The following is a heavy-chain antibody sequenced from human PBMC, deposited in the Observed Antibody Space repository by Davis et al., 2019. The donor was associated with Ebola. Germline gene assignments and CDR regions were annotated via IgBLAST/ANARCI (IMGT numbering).Heavy chain of an antibody. CDR3: ARASKIFGVVIKTPNFDY. CDR2: INPSGGST. Sequence: ASVKVSCKASGYTFTSFSMHWVRQAPGQGLEWMGIINPSGGSTSYAQKFQGRVTMTRDTSTSTVYMELSILRAEDTAVYYCARASKIFGVVIKTPNFDYWGQGTLVTVSS. D-gene: IGHD3-3*01. CDR1: GYTFTSFS. J-gene: IGHJ4*02. V-gene: IGHV1-46*01.